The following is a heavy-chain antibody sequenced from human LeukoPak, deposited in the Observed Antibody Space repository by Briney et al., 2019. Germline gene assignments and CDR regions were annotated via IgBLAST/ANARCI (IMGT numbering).Heavy chain of an antibody. Sequence: GGSLRLSCAASGFTFNNYWMHWVRQAPGKGLVWVSRINTYGSHTIYADSVEGRFTISRDNLKNTLYLQMDSLRAEDTAVYYCARDRSGSSYYYYYGIDVWGPGTTVTVSS. D-gene: IGHD1-26*01. CDR2: INTYGSHT. J-gene: IGHJ6*02. CDR1: GFTFNNYW. CDR3: ARDRSGSSYYYYYGIDV. V-gene: IGHV3-74*01.